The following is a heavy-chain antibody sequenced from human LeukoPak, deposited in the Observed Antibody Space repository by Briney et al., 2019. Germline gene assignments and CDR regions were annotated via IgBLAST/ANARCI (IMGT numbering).Heavy chain of an antibody. J-gene: IGHJ6*02. D-gene: IGHD2-15*01. CDR3: AKGVVAATNAAYYGMDV. V-gene: IGHV3-30*18. CDR2: ISYDESDK. CDR1: GFTFSNYG. Sequence: GRSLRLSCAASGFTFSNYGMHWVRQAPGKGLEWVAVISYDESDKYYADSVKGRFTISRDNSKNTLYLQMDSLRPEDTAVYYCAKGVVAATNAAYYGMDVWGQGTTVTVSS.